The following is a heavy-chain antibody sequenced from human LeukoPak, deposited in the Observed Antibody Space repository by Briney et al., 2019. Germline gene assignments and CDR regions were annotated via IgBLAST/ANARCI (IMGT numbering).Heavy chain of an antibody. CDR3: AKSSLGDYYFDY. J-gene: IGHJ4*02. D-gene: IGHD2-21*02. CDR1: GFTFSSYA. V-gene: IGHV3-30*07. CDR2: ISYDGSNK. Sequence: GGSLRLSCAASGFTFSSYAMHWVRQAPGKGLEWVAVISYDGSNKYYADSVKGRFTISRDNSKNTLYLQMNSLRAEDTAVYYCAKSSLGDYYFDYWGQGTLVTVSS.